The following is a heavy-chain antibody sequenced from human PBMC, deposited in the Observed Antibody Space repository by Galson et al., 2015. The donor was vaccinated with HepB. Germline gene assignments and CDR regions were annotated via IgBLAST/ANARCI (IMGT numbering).Heavy chain of an antibody. Sequence: SLRLSCAASGFTFSNYWMTWVRQAPGKGLEWVANIKQDGSETYYVDSVKGRFTISRDNAENSLYPQMDSLRAEDTAVYYCARGLGSNYGGGDYWGQGTLVTVSS. V-gene: IGHV3-7*01. CDR3: ARGLGSNYGGGDY. CDR1: GFTFSNYW. J-gene: IGHJ4*02. D-gene: IGHD4-11*01. CDR2: IKQDGSET.